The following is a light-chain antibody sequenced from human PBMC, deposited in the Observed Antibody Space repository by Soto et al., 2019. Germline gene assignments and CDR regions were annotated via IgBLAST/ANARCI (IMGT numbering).Light chain of an antibody. CDR3: QYYDSKLGVV. CDR1: SSNIGTGYD. J-gene: IGLJ2*01. CDR2: GNS. Sequence: QSVLTQPPSVSGAPGQRVTISCTGSSSNIGTGYDVHWYQQLPGTAPKLLIYGNSNRPSGVPDRFSGSKSGTSASLAITGLEAEEEDDYYCQYYDSKLGVVFGGGTKVTVL. V-gene: IGLV1-40*01.